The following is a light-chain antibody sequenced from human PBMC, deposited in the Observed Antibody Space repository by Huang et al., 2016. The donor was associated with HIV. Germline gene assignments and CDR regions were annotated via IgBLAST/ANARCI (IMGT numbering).Light chain of an antibody. J-gene: IGKJ4*01. CDR1: QSVSNY. Sequence: EIVLTQSPASLSLSPGERATLSCRASQSVSNYLAWYQQKPGQAPTLLIYDASNRATGIAARFSGSGSGTDFTLTISSLEPEDSVVYYCQQRSNWLTFGGGTKVEIK. CDR2: DAS. V-gene: IGKV3-11*01. CDR3: QQRSNWLT.